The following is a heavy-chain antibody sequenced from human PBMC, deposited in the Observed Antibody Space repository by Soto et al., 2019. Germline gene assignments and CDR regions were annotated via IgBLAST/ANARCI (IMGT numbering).Heavy chain of an antibody. Sequence: SETLSLTCTVSGGSIINYYWTWIRQPAVKGLEYIGRIYSSGTTNYNPSLKSRVTMSVDTSKNQFSLKLSSVTHADTALYYCARQTKYSSSWYEYWGQGTLVTVSS. CDR3: ARQTKYSSSWYEY. CDR1: GGSIINYY. D-gene: IGHD6-13*01. CDR2: IYSSGTT. J-gene: IGHJ5*01. V-gene: IGHV4-4*07.